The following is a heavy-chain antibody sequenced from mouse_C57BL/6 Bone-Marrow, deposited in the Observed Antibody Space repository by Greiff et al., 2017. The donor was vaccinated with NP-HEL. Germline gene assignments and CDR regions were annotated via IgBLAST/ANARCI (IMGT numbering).Heavy chain of an antibody. Sequence: EVQLQQSGTVLARPGASVKMSCKTSGYTFTSYWMHWVKQRPGQGLEWIGAIYPGNSDTSYNQKFKGKAKLTAVTSASTAYMELGSLTNEDSAVYYCTGSNGYWGQGTTLTVSA. CDR1: GYTFTSYW. D-gene: IGHD2-5*01. CDR3: TGSNGY. J-gene: IGHJ2*01. V-gene: IGHV1-5*01. CDR2: IYPGNSDT.